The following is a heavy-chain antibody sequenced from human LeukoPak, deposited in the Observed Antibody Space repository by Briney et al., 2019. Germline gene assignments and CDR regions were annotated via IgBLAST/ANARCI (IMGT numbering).Heavy chain of an antibody. CDR1: GFTFSRYW. V-gene: IGHV3-64D*09. CDR3: VKDSRASGRGGNFDY. CDR2: ISNSGGST. J-gene: IGHJ4*02. Sequence: GGSLRLSCVASGFTFSRYWMHWVRQAPGKVLEYVSAISNSGGSTDYAHSVSGRFTIFRDNPRRTLFLQMSSLTAEDTALYYCVKDSRASGRGGNFDYWGQGTLVTVS. D-gene: IGHD3-10*01.